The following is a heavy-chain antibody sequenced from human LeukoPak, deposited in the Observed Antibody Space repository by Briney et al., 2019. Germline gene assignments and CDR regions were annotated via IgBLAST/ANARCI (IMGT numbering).Heavy chain of an antibody. V-gene: IGHV3-21*01. CDR2: ISSSSSYK. CDR3: ARVRGYCSGGSYYSIYFDY. CDR1: DFTFSSYN. J-gene: IGHJ4*02. Sequence: PGGSLRLSCVASDFTFSSYNMNWVRQAPGKGLEWVSSISSSSSYKYYAGSVKGRFTISRDNAKNSLYLQMNSLRAEDTAVYYCARVRGYCSGGSYYSIYFDYWGQGTLVTVSS. D-gene: IGHD2-15*01.